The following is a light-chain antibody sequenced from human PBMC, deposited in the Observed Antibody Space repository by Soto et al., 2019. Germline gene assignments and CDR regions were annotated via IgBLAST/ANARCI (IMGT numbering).Light chain of an antibody. Sequence: MAESTDSVAGRVGEGGRSQWKSNHNIYSNSKNRNHLSWYQQKPGQPPKLLIYWATTRESGVPDRFSGSGSGRDSTLTGSGRQAEDVAIYYCHEYVRRPVAFGGGTKVDIK. CDR3: HEYVRRPVA. CDR2: WAT. J-gene: IGKJ4*02. CDR1: HNIYSNSKNRNH. V-gene: IGKV4-1*01.